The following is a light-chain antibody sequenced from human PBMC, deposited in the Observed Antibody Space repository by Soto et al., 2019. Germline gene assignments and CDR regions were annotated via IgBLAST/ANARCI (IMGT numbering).Light chain of an antibody. CDR2: AAS. Sequence: DIQMTQSPSSLSASVGDRVTITCRATQSISIFLNWYQQKPGKAPNLLIYAASLLQSGVPSRFSGRGSATDFTLTTSGLQPEDFATYYCQQTYSAPRTFGQGTKVEI. CDR1: QSISIF. V-gene: IGKV1-39*01. CDR3: QQTYSAPRT. J-gene: IGKJ1*01.